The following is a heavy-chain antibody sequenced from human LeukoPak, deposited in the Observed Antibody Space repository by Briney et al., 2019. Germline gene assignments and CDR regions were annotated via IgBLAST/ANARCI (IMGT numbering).Heavy chain of an antibody. CDR2: IYTSGST. D-gene: IGHD3-22*01. Sequence: SETLSLTCTVSGGSISSDYWSWIRQPAGKGLEWIGRIYTSGSTNYNPSLKSRVTMSVDTSKNQFSLKLSSVTAEDTAVYYCAKGRAGNYYYDSSDYWGQGTLVTVSS. V-gene: IGHV4-4*07. CDR3: AKGRAGNYYYDSSDY. J-gene: IGHJ4*02. CDR1: GGSISSDY.